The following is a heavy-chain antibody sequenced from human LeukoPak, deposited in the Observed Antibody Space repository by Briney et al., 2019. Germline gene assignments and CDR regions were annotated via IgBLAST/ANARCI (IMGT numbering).Heavy chain of an antibody. J-gene: IGHJ1*01. CDR2: IYYSGST. CDR1: GGSISSYY. D-gene: IGHD6-19*01. V-gene: IGHV4-59*01. CDR3: ARDILTGSGWYQCFQH. Sequence: SETLSLTCTVSGGSISSYYWSWIRQPPGKGLEWIGYIYYSGSTNYNPSLKSRVTISVDTSKNQFSLKLSSVTAADTAVYYCARDILTGSGWYQCFQHWGQGTLVTVSS.